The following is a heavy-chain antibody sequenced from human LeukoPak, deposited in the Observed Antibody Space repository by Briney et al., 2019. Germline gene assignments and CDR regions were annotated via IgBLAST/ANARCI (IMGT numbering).Heavy chain of an antibody. D-gene: IGHD3-9*01. V-gene: IGHV1-24*01. CDR3: ATAVPRYFDWLLSY. CDR1: GYTLTELS. Sequence: GESLKISCKGSGYTLTELSMHWVRQAPGKGLEWMGGFDPEDGETIYAQKFQGRVTMTEDTSTDTAYMELSSLRSEDTAVYYCATAVPRYFDWLLSYWGQGTLVTVSS. CDR2: FDPEDGET. J-gene: IGHJ4*02.